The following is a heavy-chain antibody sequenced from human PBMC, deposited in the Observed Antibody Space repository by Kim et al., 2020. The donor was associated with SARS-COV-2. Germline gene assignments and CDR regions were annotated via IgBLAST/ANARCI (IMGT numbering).Heavy chain of an antibody. Sequence: GGSLRLSCAASGFTFSSYAMHWVRQAPGKGLEWVAVISYDGSNKYYADSVKGRFTISRDNSKNTLYLQMNSLRAEDTAVYYCARGLAYYYGSGPDYWGQGTLVTVSS. J-gene: IGHJ4*02. D-gene: IGHD3-10*01. V-gene: IGHV3-30*04. CDR3: ARGLAYYYGSGPDY. CDR1: GFTFSSYA. CDR2: ISYDGSNK.